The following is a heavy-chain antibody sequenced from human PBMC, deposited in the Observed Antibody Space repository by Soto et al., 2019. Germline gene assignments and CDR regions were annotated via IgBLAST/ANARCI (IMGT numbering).Heavy chain of an antibody. CDR1: GYTFTGYY. D-gene: IGHD5-18*01. CDR3: ARSSIQLWPDYYYYGMDV. CDR2: INPNSGGT. V-gene: IGHV1-2*04. J-gene: IGHJ6*02. Sequence: ASVKVSCKASGYTFTGYYMHWVRQAPGQGLEWMGWINPNSGGTNYAQKFQGWVTMTRDTSISTAYMELSRLRSDDTAVYYCARSSIQLWPDYYYYGMDVWGQGTTVTVS.